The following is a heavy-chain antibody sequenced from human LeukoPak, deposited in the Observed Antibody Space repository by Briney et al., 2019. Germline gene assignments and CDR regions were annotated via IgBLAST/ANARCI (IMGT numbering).Heavy chain of an antibody. D-gene: IGHD3-10*01. CDR3: ARDGADVYGRAFDY. CDR2: IHASGTT. J-gene: IGHJ4*02. Sequence: SETLSLTCNVSGGSISSYFWTWIRQPAGKGLEWIGRIHASGTTNYNSSLKSRVSMSVHTSKNQFSLKLTSVTAADTAVYFCARDGADVYGRAFDYWGQGTMVSVSS. V-gene: IGHV4-4*07. CDR1: GGSISSYF.